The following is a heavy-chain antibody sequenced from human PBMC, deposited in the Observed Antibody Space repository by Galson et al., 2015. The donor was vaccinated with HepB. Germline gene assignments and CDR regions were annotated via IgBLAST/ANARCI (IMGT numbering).Heavy chain of an antibody. CDR1: GFTFSSYD. Sequence: SLRLSCAGSGFTFSSYDMHWVRQATGKGLEWVAAVGTAGDKYYPGSVKGRFTISRENAKNSLYLQMNSLRAGDTAVYYCAREVSEGFFDIWGQGTMVTVSS. V-gene: IGHV3-13*01. D-gene: IGHD5/OR15-5a*01. CDR2: VGTAGDK. J-gene: IGHJ3*02. CDR3: AREVSEGFFDI.